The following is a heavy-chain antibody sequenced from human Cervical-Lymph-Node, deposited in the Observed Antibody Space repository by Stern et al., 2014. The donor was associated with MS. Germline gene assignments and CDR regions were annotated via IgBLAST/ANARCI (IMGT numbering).Heavy chain of an antibody. CDR2: ISSSGSTT. V-gene: IGHV3-11*01. J-gene: IGHJ4*02. D-gene: IGHD6-19*01. CDR1: GFTFSDYY. Sequence: VQLVESGGGLVKPGGSLRLSCAASGFTFSDYYMSWIRQAPGQGLEWVSYISSSGSTTYYADSVKGRFTITRDNAKNSLYLQMNSLRAEDTAVYYCARDSPSWGWCFDYWGQGTLVTVSS. CDR3: ARDSPSWGWCFDY.